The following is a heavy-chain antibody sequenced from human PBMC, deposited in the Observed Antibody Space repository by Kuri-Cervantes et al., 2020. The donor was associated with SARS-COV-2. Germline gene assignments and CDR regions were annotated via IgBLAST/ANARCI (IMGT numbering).Heavy chain of an antibody. CDR1: GFILSRYW. CDR2: INQDGSEK. CDR3: ARSSCSGGSCNSAYSYGLFDY. V-gene: IGHV3-7*05. Sequence: GGSLRLSCAASGFILSRYWMTWVRQAPGKGLEWVANINQDGSEKYYVDSVKGRFTLSRDNAKNSLYLQMNSLRVEDTAVYYCARSSCSGGSCNSAYSYGLFDYWGQGTLVTVSS. J-gene: IGHJ4*02. D-gene: IGHD2-15*01.